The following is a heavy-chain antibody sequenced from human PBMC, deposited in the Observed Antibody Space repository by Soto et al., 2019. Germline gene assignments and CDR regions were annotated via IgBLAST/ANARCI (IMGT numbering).Heavy chain of an antibody. D-gene: IGHD6-19*01. J-gene: IGHJ4*02. CDR1: GGPITGSY. V-gene: IGHV4-4*07. CDR3: ARSAIMGIEVAGHFDS. CDR2: MYVRGRG. Sequence: QVQLQESGPGLVKSSETLSLTCSVSGGPITGSYLSWIRQPVGKGLEWIGRMYVRGRGDYNPSLTSRVTMSIDTSKNQFSLKVKSVTAADTAVYYCARSAIMGIEVAGHFDSWGQGTLVSVSS.